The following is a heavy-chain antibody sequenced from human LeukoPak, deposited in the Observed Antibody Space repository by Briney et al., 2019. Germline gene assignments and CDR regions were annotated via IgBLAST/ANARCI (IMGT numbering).Heavy chain of an antibody. D-gene: IGHD2-2*01. CDR1: GYTFTSYG. V-gene: IGHV1-18*01. Sequence: ASVKVSCKASGYTFTSYGISWVRQAPGQGLEWMGWISAYNGNTNYAQKPQGRVTMTTDTSTSTAYMELRSLRSDDTAVYYCARGEDIVVVPAEYYYMDVWGKGTTVTVSS. CDR3: ARGEDIVVVPAEYYYMDV. CDR2: ISAYNGNT. J-gene: IGHJ6*03.